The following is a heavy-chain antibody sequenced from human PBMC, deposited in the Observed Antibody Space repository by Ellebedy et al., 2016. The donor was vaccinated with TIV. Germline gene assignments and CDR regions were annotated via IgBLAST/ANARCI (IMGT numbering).Heavy chain of an antibody. V-gene: IGHV3-74*01. CDR3: ARVGSDILTGSNAFDI. CDR1: GFTFSSYW. Sequence: GESLKISCAASGFTFSSYWMHWVRQAPGKGLVWVSRINSDGSSTSYADSVKGRFTISRDNAKNTLYLQMNSLRAEDTAVYYCARVGSDILTGSNAFDIWGQGTMVTVSS. CDR2: INSDGSST. J-gene: IGHJ3*02. D-gene: IGHD3-9*01.